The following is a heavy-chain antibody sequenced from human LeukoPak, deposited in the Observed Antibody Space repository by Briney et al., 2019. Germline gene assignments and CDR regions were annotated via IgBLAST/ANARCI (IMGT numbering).Heavy chain of an antibody. V-gene: IGHV4-4*07. CDR3: ARATLYGDYDMDFDY. Sequence: KSSETLSLTCTVSGGSISSYYWSWIRQPAGKGLEWIGRIYTSGSTNYNPSLKSRVTMSVDTSKNQFSLKLSSVTAADTAVYYCARATLYGDYDMDFDYWGQGTLVTVSS. CDR1: GGSISSYY. J-gene: IGHJ4*02. CDR2: IYTSGST. D-gene: IGHD4-17*01.